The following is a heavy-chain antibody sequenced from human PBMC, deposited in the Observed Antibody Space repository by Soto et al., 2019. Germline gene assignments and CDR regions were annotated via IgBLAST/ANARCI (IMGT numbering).Heavy chain of an antibody. CDR1: GFTFSSYG. D-gene: IGHD5-18*01. Sequence: QVQLVESGGGVVQPGRSLRLSCAASGFTFSSYGMHWVRQAPGKGLEWVAVISYDGSNKYYADSVKGRFTISRDNSKNTLYLQMNSLRAEDTAVYDCAKGYVDTALMDVWGQGTTVTVSS. CDR3: AKGYVDTALMDV. J-gene: IGHJ6*02. CDR2: ISYDGSNK. V-gene: IGHV3-30*18.